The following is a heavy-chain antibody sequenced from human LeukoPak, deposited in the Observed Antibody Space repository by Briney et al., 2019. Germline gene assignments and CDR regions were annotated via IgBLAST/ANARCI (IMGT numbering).Heavy chain of an antibody. J-gene: IGHJ4*02. Sequence: GGSLRLSCAASGFTFSSYAMSWVRQAPGKGLEWVSFITGGGGSTHYADSVKGRFTISRDNSKNTLYLQMNSLRAEDTAVYYCAKYYYDTSGYYSAGYFDYWGQGSLVTVSS. D-gene: IGHD3-22*01. V-gene: IGHV3-23*01. CDR3: AKYYYDTSGYYSAGYFDY. CDR1: GFTFSSYA. CDR2: ITGGGGST.